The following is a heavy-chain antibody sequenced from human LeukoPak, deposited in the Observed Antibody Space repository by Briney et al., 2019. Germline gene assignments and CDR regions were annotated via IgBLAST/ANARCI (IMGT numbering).Heavy chain of an antibody. CDR1: GFPFSNYA. J-gene: IGHJ4*02. D-gene: IGHD3-22*01. CDR2: ISGDGGST. V-gene: IGHV3-23*01. Sequence: GRSLRLSCAASGFPFSNYAMSWVRQAPGKGLECVSVISGDGGSTYYADSVKGRFTVSRDNSKNSLYLQMNSLRAEDTAVYYCARDAQYYYDSSGYQEYYFDYWGQGTLVTVSS. CDR3: ARDAQYYYDSSGYQEYYFDY.